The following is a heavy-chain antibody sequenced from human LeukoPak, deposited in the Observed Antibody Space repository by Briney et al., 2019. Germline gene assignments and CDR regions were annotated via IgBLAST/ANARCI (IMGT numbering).Heavy chain of an antibody. CDR3: AREDVSQQLATYYYYYYYMDV. D-gene: IGHD6-13*01. J-gene: IGHJ6*03. CDR2: ISYDGSNK. CDR1: GFTFSSYA. V-gene: IGHV3-30-3*01. Sequence: GGSLRLSCAASGFTFSSYAMHWVRQAPGKGLEWVAVISYDGSNKYYADSVKGRFTISRDNSKNTLYLQMNSLRAEDTAVYYCAREDVSQQLATYYYYYYYMDVWGKGTTVTVSS.